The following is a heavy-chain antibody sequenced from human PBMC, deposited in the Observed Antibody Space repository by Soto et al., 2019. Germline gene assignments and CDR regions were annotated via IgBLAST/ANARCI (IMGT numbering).Heavy chain of an antibody. D-gene: IGHD3-22*01. CDR3: ARDGVPHYYDSSGYYYYYYGMDV. V-gene: IGHV3-7*01. Sequence: GGSLRLSCAASGFTFSSYWMSWVRQAPGKGLEWVANIKQDGSEKYYVDSVKGRFTISRDNAKNSLYLQMNSLRAEDTAVYYCARDGVPHYYDSSGYYYYYYGMDVWGQGTTGTV. J-gene: IGHJ6*02. CDR2: IKQDGSEK. CDR1: GFTFSSYW.